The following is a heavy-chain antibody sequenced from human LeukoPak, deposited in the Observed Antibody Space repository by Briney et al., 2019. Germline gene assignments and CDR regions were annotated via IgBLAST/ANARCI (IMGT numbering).Heavy chain of an antibody. CDR3: ARGSSTSCYSRVHY. Sequence: GRSLRLSCAGAGFTFSNYGMHWVRQAPGKGLEWVAVISYDGSNKYYADSVKGRFTISRDNSKNTLYLQMNSLRAEDTAVYYCARGSSTSCYSRVHYWGQGTLVTVSS. V-gene: IGHV3-30*03. CDR2: ISYDGSNK. D-gene: IGHD2-2*02. CDR1: GFTFSNYG. J-gene: IGHJ4*02.